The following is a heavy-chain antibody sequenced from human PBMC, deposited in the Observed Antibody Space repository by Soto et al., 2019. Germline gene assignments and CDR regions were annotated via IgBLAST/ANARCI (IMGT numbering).Heavy chain of an antibody. CDR1: GGSISSYY. J-gene: IGHJ6*02. V-gene: IGHV4-4*07. Sequence: SETLSLTCTVSGGSISSYYWSWIRQPAGKGLEWIGRIYTSGSTNYNPSLKSRVTMSVDTSKNQFSLKLSSVTAADTDVYYCARDSNDFWSGYLPNYYYYYGMDVWGQGTTVTVSS. D-gene: IGHD3-3*01. CDR2: IYTSGST. CDR3: ARDSNDFWSGYLPNYYYYYGMDV.